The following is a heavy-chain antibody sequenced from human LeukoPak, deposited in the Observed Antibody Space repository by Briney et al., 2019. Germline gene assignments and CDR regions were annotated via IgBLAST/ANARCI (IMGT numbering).Heavy chain of an antibody. CDR3: ARGGSTIVVVPASNLPSDY. CDR2: INPNTGAT. V-gene: IGHV1-2*02. CDR1: GYTFTSYY. D-gene: IGHD2-2*01. Sequence: ASVKVSCKASGYTFTSYYMHWVRQAPGQGLEWMGWINPNTGATNYAQKFQGRVTMTRDTSISAAFLELSMLTSDDTAVYYCARGGSTIVVVPASNLPSDYWGQGTLVTVSS. J-gene: IGHJ4*02.